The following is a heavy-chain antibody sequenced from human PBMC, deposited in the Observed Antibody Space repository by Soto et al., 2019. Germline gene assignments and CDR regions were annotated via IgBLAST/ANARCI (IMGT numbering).Heavy chain of an antibody. V-gene: IGHV3-30-3*01. D-gene: IGHD6-6*01. J-gene: IGHJ4*02. CDR3: ARAAGEQLVYYFDY. Sequence: GGSLRLSCAASGFTFSSYAMHWVRQAPGKGLEWVAVISYDGSNKYYADSVKGRFTISRDNSKNTLYLQMNSLRAEDTAVYYCARAAGEQLVYYFDYWGQGTLVTVSS. CDR2: ISYDGSNK. CDR1: GFTFSSYA.